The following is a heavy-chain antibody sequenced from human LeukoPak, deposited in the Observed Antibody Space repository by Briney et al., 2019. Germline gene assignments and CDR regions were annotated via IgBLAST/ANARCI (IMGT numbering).Heavy chain of an antibody. J-gene: IGHJ4*02. CDR3: ARERMYSGSGSTFPYYDY. V-gene: IGHV3-7*01. CDR2: IKPDGSEK. Sequence: PGGSLRLSCAASGFTFSSYWMSLVRQSPGKGLEWVANIKPDGSEKYYVDSVKGRFTISRDNARNALFLEMNSLRAEDTAVYYCARERMYSGSGSTFPYYDYWGQGTLVIVSS. D-gene: IGHD3-10*01. CDR1: GFTFSSYW.